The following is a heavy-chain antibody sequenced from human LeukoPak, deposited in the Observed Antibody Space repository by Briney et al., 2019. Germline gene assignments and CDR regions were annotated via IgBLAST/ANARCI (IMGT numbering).Heavy chain of an antibody. Sequence: LAGGSLRLSCAASGFTFSSYAMSWVRQAPGKGLEWVSGISGSGDNTYYADSVKGRFTISRDNSKNTLYVQVNSLGTEDTAAYYCAGEGIYGDYDDYWGQGTLVTVSS. CDR3: AGEGIYGDYDDY. CDR1: GFTFSSYA. D-gene: IGHD4-17*01. J-gene: IGHJ4*02. CDR2: ISGSGDNT. V-gene: IGHV3-23*01.